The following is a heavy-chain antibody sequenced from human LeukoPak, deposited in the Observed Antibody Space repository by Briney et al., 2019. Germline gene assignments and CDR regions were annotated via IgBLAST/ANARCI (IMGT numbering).Heavy chain of an antibody. CDR2: INPSGAST. CDR1: GDTFTSYY. CDR3: ARDRGVLRYFDWLFEFDY. J-gene: IGHJ4*02. Sequence: GASVKVSCKASGDTFTSYYMHWVRRAPGQGLEWMGIINPSGASTIYAQEFQGRVTMTRDMSTSTVYMELSSLGSEDTAVYYCARDRGVLRYFDWLFEFDYWGQGTLVTVSS. D-gene: IGHD3-9*01. V-gene: IGHV1-46*01.